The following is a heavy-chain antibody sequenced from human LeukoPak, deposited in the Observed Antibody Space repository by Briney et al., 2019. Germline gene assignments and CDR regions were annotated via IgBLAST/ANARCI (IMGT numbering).Heavy chain of an antibody. CDR2: IGASGTTR. CDR3: ALLAVASDFDY. V-gene: IGHV3-48*03. J-gene: IGHJ4*02. D-gene: IGHD6-19*01. CDR1: GFAFNDVE. Sequence: GGSLRLSCLASGFAFNDVEMNWIRQAPGKGLEWVSNIGASGTTRYYADSVKGRFSISRDNAKSSLYLQMNSLRVEDTAVYYCALLAVASDFDYWGQGALVTVSS.